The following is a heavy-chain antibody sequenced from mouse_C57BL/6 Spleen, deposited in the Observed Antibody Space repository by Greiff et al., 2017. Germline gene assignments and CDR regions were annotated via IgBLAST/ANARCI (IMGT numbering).Heavy chain of an antibody. V-gene: IGHV1-42*01. J-gene: IGHJ1*03. Sequence: VQLQQSGPELAKPGASVKISCKASGYSFTGYYMNWVKQSPEKSLEWIGEINPSTGGTTYNQKFKAKATLTVDKSSSTAYMPLTSLTSEDSAVYYCAGTRITAPYWYFDVWGTGTTVTVSS. D-gene: IGHD1-1*01. CDR2: INPSTGGT. CDR1: GYSFTGYY. CDR3: AGTRITAPYWYFDV.